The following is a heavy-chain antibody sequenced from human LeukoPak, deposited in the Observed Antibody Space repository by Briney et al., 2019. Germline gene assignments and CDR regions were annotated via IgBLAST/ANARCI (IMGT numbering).Heavy chain of an antibody. CDR2: ISSSSYI. CDR3: ARGGYYDSSGIDY. CDR1: GFSLSSYS. J-gene: IGHJ4*02. V-gene: IGHV3-21*01. D-gene: IGHD3-22*01. Sequence: PGGSLRLSCAASGFSLSSYSMNWVRQAPGKGLEWVSSISSSSYIYYADSVKGRFTISRDNAKNSLYLQMNSLRAEDTAVYYCARGGYYDSSGIDYWGQGTLVTVSS.